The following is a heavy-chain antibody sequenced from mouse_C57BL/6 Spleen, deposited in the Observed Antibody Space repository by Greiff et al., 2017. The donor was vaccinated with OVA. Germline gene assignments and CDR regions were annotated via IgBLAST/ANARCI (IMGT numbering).Heavy chain of an antibody. Sequence: EVKLMESGGGLVKPGGSLKLSCAASGFTFSSYAMSWVRQTPEKRLEWVATISDGGSYTYYPDNVKGRFTISRDNAKNNLYLQMSHLKSEDTAMYYCARVQLRGPFAYWGQGTLVTVSA. CDR2: ISDGGSYT. CDR3: ARVQLRGPFAY. CDR1: GFTFSSYA. V-gene: IGHV5-4*03. D-gene: IGHD2-4*01. J-gene: IGHJ3*01.